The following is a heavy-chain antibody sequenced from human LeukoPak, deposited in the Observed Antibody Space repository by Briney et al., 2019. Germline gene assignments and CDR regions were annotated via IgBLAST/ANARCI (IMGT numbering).Heavy chain of an antibody. V-gene: IGHV3-21*04. Sequence: PGGSLRLSCAASGFTFSSYSMNWVRQAPGKGLEWVSSISSSSSYIYYADSVQGRFTISRDNSLYTVYLQMDSLRGDDTAVYYCAKDRISYTTSPGELSHWGQGTLVIVSS. CDR1: GFTFSSYS. CDR3: AKDRISYTTSPGELSH. J-gene: IGHJ4*02. CDR2: ISSSSSYI. D-gene: IGHD3-10*01.